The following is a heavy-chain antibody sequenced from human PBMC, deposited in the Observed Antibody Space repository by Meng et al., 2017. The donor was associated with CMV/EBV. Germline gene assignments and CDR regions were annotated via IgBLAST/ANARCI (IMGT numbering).Heavy chain of an antibody. V-gene: IGHV3-30*02. CDR3: AKEKPKFWHDGTFDY. D-gene: IGHD1-1*01. CDR2: IRYDGTNK. CDR1: GFTFSSFG. J-gene: IGHJ4*02. Sequence: GESLRLSCAASGFTFSSFGMHWVRQAPGKGLEWEAFIRYDGTNKYYVDSVKGRFTISRDNSKNTLSLHMSSLTTEDTAVYYCAKEKPKFWHDGTFDYWGQGTLVTVSS.